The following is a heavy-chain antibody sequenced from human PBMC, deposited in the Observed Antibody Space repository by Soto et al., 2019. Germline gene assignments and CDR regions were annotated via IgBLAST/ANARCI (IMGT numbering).Heavy chain of an antibody. D-gene: IGHD3-3*01. J-gene: IGHJ5*02. Sequence: SSVKVSCKPSGVTFDSFTFSWVRQAPGQGLEWMGGIIPIFGTANYAQKFQGRVTMTADASTSTAYMELSSLRSEDTAVYYCARDRPVEDDFWKVDPRGQGTLVTVSS. CDR2: IIPIFGTA. CDR1: GVTFDSFT. V-gene: IGHV1-69*13. CDR3: ARDRPVEDDFWKVDP.